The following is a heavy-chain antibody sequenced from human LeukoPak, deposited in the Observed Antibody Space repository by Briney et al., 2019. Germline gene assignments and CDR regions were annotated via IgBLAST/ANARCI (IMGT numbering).Heavy chain of an antibody. D-gene: IGHD1-14*01. CDR2: IRYDGSNK. CDR1: GFTFSSYG. V-gene: IGHV3-30*02. Sequence: GGSLRLSCAASGFTFSSYGMHWVRQAPGKGLEWVAFIRYDGSNKYYADSVKGRFTISRDNSKNSLYLQMNNLRVEDTAVYYCAKSRAPTAGPDAFDMWGQGTMVTVSS. CDR3: AKSRAPTAGPDAFDM. J-gene: IGHJ3*02.